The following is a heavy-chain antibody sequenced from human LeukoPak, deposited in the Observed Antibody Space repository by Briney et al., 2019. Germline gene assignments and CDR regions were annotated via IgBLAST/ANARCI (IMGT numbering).Heavy chain of an antibody. CDR3: ARDYIDYGDYRDPPVYFDY. Sequence: SQTLSLTCTVSDDSISSGGYYWSWIRQHPGKGLEWIGYIYYSGSTYYNPSLKSRVSISVDTSKNQFSLKLSSVTAADTAVYYCARDYIDYGDYRDPPVYFDYWGQGTLVTVSS. CDR1: DDSISSGGYY. J-gene: IGHJ4*02. D-gene: IGHD4-17*01. CDR2: IYYSGST. V-gene: IGHV4-31*03.